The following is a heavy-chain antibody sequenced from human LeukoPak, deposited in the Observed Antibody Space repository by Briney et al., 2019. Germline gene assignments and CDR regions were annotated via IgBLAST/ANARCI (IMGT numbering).Heavy chain of an antibody. D-gene: IGHD4-17*01. CDR2: IRFDGTNK. V-gene: IGHV3-30*02. CDR1: GFTFSSYG. CDR3: AKDAYGDYDPWYFDY. Sequence: GGSLRLSCAASGFTFSSYGMHWVRQAPGKGLEWMAFIRFDGTNKYHADSVKGRFTISRNNSKNTLYLQMNSLRAEDTAVYYCAKDAYGDYDPWYFDYWGQGTLVTVSS. J-gene: IGHJ4*02.